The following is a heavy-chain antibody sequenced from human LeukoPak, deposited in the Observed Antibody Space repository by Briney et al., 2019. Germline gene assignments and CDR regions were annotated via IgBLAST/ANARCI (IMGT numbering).Heavy chain of an antibody. CDR1: GFTFSSYA. CDR2: ISADSATT. CDR3: ARKSASGNYPLDY. V-gene: IGHV3-23*01. J-gene: IGHJ4*02. Sequence: GGSLRLSCAASGFTFSSYAMSWARQAPGKGLEWVSVISADSATTFYADSVKGRFTISRDNAKNTVFLQMSSLRAEDTALYYCARKSASGNYPLDYWGQGTLVTVSS. D-gene: IGHD3-10*01.